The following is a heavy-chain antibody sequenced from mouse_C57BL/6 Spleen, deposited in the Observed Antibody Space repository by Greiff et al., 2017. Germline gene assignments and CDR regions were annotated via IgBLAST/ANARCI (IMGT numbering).Heavy chain of an antibody. CDR2: IDPSDSYT. J-gene: IGHJ4*01. CDR3: ARSGVHYYAMDY. CDR1: GYTFTSYW. V-gene: IGHV1-69*01. Sequence: QVQLQQSGAELVMPGASVKLSCKASGYTFTSYWMHWVKQRPGQGLEWIGEIDPSDSYTNYNQKFKGKSTLTVDKSSSTAYMQLSSLTSEDSAVYYCARSGVHYYAMDYWGQGTSVTVSS.